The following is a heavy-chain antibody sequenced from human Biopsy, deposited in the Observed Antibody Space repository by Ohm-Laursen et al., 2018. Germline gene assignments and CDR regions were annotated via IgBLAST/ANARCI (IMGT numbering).Heavy chain of an antibody. V-gene: IGHV4-39*01. CDR3: ARDYDTSGYYYVS. Sequence: PSDTLSLTCPVSGGSISNNNYYWGWIRQPPGKGPEWIGSIFYRGSTHYKPSLKSRVNISVDTSKNQFLLKLNSVTAADTAVYYCARDYDTSGYYYVSWGQGTLVTVSS. J-gene: IGHJ5*02. CDR1: GGSISNNNYY. CDR2: IFYRGST. D-gene: IGHD3-22*01.